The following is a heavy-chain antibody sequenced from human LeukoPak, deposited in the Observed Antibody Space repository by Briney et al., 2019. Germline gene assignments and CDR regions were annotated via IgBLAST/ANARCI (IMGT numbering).Heavy chain of an antibody. CDR3: ARTPGYCSSTSCYHYYGMDV. CDR1: GYLFTSYW. V-gene: IGHV5-51*01. J-gene: IGHJ6*04. CDR2: IYPGDSDT. D-gene: IGHD2-2*01. Sequence: GESLKISCKGSGYLFTSYWTDWVRQMPGKGLEWMWIIYPGDSDTRYSPSFQGQVTISADKFISTAYLQWSSLKASDTAMYYCARTPGYCSSTSCYHYYGMDVWGRGTTVTVSS.